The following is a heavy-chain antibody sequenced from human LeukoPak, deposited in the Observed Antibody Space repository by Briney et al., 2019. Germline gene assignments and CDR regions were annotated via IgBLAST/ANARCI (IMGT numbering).Heavy chain of an antibody. V-gene: IGHV3-43*02. CDR2: ISGDGIST. CDR3: ARDVSGWYKGWFDS. Sequence: PGGSLRLSCAASGFSFDDYAVHWVRQAPGKGLEWVSLISGDGISTFYADSVKGRFTISRDNRKNSLYLQMKRLTTEDTAQCFCARDVSGWYKGWFDSWGQGTLVTVSS. D-gene: IGHD6-19*01. J-gene: IGHJ5*01. CDR1: GFSFDDYA.